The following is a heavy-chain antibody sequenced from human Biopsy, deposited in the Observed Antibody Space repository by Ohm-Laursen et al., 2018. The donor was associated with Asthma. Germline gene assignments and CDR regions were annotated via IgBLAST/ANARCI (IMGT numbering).Heavy chain of an antibody. CDR3: ARESSVAGPSDFDY. Sequence: SLRLSCTASGFTFSRHALHWVRQAPGKGLEWVAGIYYDGSRKYYTESVKGRFTISRDNSKNTLYLQMNSLRAEDTAVYYCARESSVAGPSDFDYWGQGTLVTVSS. CDR2: IYYDGSRK. D-gene: IGHD6-19*01. J-gene: IGHJ4*02. V-gene: IGHV3-30*03. CDR1: GFTFSRHA.